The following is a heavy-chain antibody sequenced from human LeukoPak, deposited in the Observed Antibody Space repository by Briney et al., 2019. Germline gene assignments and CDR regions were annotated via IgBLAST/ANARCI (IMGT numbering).Heavy chain of an antibody. Sequence: GASVKVSCKASGYTFTSYGISWVRQAPGQGLEWMGWISAYNGNTNYAQKLQGRVTMTTDTSTSTAYMELSSLRSEDTAVYYCASGSTISYYDILTGSPNGGAFDYWGQGTLVTVPS. CDR1: GYTFTSYG. J-gene: IGHJ4*02. D-gene: IGHD3-9*01. CDR2: ISAYNGNT. CDR3: ASGSTISYYDILTGSPNGGAFDY. V-gene: IGHV1-18*01.